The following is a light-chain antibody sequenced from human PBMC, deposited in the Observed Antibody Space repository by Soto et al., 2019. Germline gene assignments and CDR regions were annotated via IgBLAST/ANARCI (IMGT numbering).Light chain of an antibody. CDR1: SGSVSTSYY. Sequence: QAVVTQEPSFSVSPGGTVTLTCGLSSGSVSTSYYLAWYQQAPGQAPRTLIYNTYTRSSGVPDRFSGSILGTKAALTITGAQADDESDYYCVLYMGSGTWVFGGGTKLTVL. V-gene: IGLV8-61*01. J-gene: IGLJ2*01. CDR2: NTY. CDR3: VLYMGSGTWV.